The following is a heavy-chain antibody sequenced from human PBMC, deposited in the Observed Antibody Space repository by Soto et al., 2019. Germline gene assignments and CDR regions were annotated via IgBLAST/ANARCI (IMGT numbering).Heavy chain of an antibody. CDR2: ISGSGGST. J-gene: IGHJ3*02. CDR1: GFTFSSYA. CDR3: AKGRSSSGPTDAFDI. D-gene: IGHD6-6*01. V-gene: IGHV3-23*01. Sequence: EVQLLESGGGMVHPGGSLRLSCAASGFTFSSYAMSWVRQAPGKGLEWVSAISGSGGSTYYADSVKGRFTISRDNSKNTRDLQMNSLRAEDTAVYYCAKGRSSSGPTDAFDIWGQGTMVTVSS.